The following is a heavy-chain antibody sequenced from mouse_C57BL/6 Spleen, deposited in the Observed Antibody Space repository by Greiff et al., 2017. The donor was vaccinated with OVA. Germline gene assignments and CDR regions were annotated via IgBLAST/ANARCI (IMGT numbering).Heavy chain of an antibody. Sequence: EVQRVESGGGLVKPGGSLKLSCAASGFTFSDYGMHWVRQAPEKGLEWVAYISSGSSTIYYADTVKGRFTISRDNAKNTLFLQMTSLRSEDTAMYYCARGEIYYDYDDGYYFDYWGQGTTLTVSS. D-gene: IGHD2-4*01. V-gene: IGHV5-17*01. CDR2: ISSGSSTI. J-gene: IGHJ2*01. CDR1: GFTFSDYG. CDR3: ARGEIYYDYDDGYYFDY.